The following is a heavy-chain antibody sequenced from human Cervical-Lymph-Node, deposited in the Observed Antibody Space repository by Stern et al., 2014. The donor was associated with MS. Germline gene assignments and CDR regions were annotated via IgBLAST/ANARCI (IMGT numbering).Heavy chain of an antibody. CDR2: IWYDGSNK. CDR3: ARSSSPSPYYYYGMDV. Sequence: EQLVESGGGVVQPGRSLRLSCAAAGFTFSSYSMHWVRQAPGKGLEWVAVIWYDGSNKYYADSVKGRFTISRDNSKNTLYLQMNSLRAEDTAVYYCARSSSPSPYYYYGMDVWGQGTTVTVSS. CDR1: GFTFSSYS. J-gene: IGHJ6*02. D-gene: IGHD6-13*01. V-gene: IGHV3-33*01.